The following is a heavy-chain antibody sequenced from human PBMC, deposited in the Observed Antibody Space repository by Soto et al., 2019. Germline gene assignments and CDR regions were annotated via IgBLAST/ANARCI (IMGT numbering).Heavy chain of an antibody. CDR3: AKVGDHAGAY. Sequence: QVQLQESGPGLVKPSETLALTCTVSGVSVSSGNIYWRWIRQPPGKGLEWIAYVHSSGQTDYNPSHKSRVSISDDTSQNQFSLNLGSVTAADTAVYDCAKVGDHAGAYWGQGTLVTVSS. CDR1: GVSVSSGNIY. V-gene: IGHV4-61*01. J-gene: IGHJ4*02. CDR2: VHSSGQT. D-gene: IGHD3-16*01.